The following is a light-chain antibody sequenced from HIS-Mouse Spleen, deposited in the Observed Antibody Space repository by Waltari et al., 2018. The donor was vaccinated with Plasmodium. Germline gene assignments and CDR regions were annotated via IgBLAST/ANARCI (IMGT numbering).Light chain of an antibody. J-gene: IGLJ2*01. CDR2: EVS. Sequence: QSALTQPPSASGSPGQSVTISCTGTSSDVGGYHYVPWYQQTPGKAPKLMIYEVSKRPSGVPDRFSGSKSGNTASLTVSGLQAEDEADYYCSSYAGSNNLVFGGGTKLTVL. V-gene: IGLV2-8*01. CDR1: SSDVGGYHY. CDR3: SSYAGSNNLV.